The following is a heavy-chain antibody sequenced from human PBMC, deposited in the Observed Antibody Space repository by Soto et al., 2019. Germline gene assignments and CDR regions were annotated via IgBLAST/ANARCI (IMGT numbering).Heavy chain of an antibody. CDR2: IYYSGST. CDR1: GGSISSGGYY. D-gene: IGHD1-26*01. Sequence: QVQLQESGPGLVKPSQTLSLTCTVYGGSISSGGYYWIWIRQHPGKGLEWIGYIYYSGSTYYNPSLKSRVTISVDTSKTQFSLKLSSVTAVDTAVYYCARASSGSSPCRYWGQGTLVTVSS. J-gene: IGHJ4*02. V-gene: IGHV4-31*03. CDR3: ARASSGSSPCRY.